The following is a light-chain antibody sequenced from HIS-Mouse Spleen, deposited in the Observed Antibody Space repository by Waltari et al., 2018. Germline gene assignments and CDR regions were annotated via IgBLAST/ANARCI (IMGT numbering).Light chain of an antibody. CDR3: QVWDSSSDHYV. V-gene: IGLV3-21*03. J-gene: IGLJ1*01. Sequence: SYVLTRPPSVSVAPGKTARITCGGNNIGSKRVPWYQQKPGQAPVLVVYDDSDRPSGIPERFSGSNSGNTATLTISRVEAGDEADYYCQVWDSSSDHYVFGTGTKVTVL. CDR2: DDS. CDR1: NIGSKR.